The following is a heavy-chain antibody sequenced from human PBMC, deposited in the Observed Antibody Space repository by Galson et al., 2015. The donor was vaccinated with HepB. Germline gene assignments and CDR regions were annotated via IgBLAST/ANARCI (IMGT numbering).Heavy chain of an antibody. V-gene: IGHV3-11*06. D-gene: IGHD3-9*01. CDR1: GFTFSDYY. J-gene: IGHJ3*02. CDR2: ISSSSSYT. Sequence: SLRLSCAASGFTFSDYYMSWIRQAPGKGLEWVSYISSSSSYTNYADSVKGRFTISRDNAKNSLYLQMNSLRAEATAVYYCARAHYDILTGYRTHAFDIWGQGTMVTVSS. CDR3: ARAHYDILTGYRTHAFDI.